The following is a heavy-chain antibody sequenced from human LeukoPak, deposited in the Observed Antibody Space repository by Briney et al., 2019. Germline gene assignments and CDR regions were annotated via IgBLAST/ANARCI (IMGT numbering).Heavy chain of an antibody. Sequence: GGSLRLSCAASGFTFSSYGMHWVRQAPGKGLEWVAFIRYDGSNKYYADSVKGRFTISRDNSKNTLYLQMNSPKAEDTAVYYCAKPMGYCSGGSCYPDYWGQGTLVTVSS. V-gene: IGHV3-30*02. CDR2: IRYDGSNK. CDR1: GFTFSSYG. J-gene: IGHJ4*02. CDR3: AKPMGYCSGGSCYPDY. D-gene: IGHD2-15*01.